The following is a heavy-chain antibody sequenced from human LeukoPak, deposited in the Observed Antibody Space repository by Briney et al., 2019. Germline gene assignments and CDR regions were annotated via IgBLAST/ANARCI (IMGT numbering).Heavy chain of an antibody. J-gene: IGHJ6*03. CDR3: ARDSSGWYTLYYYYYYMDV. CDR2: ISGYNGNT. Sequence: ASVKVSCKASGYTFTSYGISWVRQAPGQGLEWMGWISGYNGNTNYAQKLQGRVTMTTDTSTSTAYMELRSLRSDDTAVYYCARDSSGWYTLYYYYYYMDVWGKGTTVTISS. V-gene: IGHV1-18*01. CDR1: GYTFTSYG. D-gene: IGHD6-19*01.